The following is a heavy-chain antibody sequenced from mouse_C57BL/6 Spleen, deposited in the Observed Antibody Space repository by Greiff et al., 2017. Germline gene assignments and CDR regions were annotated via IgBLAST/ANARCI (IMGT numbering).Heavy chain of an antibody. CDR2: ISYDGSN. V-gene: IGHV3-6*01. Sequence: ESGPGLVKPSQSLSLTCSVTGYSITSGYYWNWIRQFPGNKLEWMGYISYDGSNNYNPSLKNRISITRDTSKNQFFLKLNSVTTEDTATYYCARDHDYDAMDYWGQGTSVTVSS. J-gene: IGHJ4*01. CDR3: ARDHDYDAMDY. CDR1: GYSITSGYY.